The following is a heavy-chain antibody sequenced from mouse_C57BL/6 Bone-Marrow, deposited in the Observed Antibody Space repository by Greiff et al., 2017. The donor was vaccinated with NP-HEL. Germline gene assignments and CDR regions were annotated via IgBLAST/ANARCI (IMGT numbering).Heavy chain of an antibody. D-gene: IGHD1-1*01. V-gene: IGHV1-26*01. Sequence: EVQLQQSGPELVKPGASVKISCKASGYTFTDYYMNWVKQSHGKSLEWIGDINPNNGGTSYNQKFKGKATLTVDKSSSTAYMELRSLTSEDSAVYYCARETTVVEDWYFDVWGTGTTVTVSS. CDR1: GYTFTDYY. J-gene: IGHJ1*03. CDR2: INPNNGGT. CDR3: ARETTVVEDWYFDV.